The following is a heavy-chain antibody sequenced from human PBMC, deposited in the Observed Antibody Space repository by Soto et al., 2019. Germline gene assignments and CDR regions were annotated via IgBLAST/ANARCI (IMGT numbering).Heavy chain of an antibody. CDR1: GYTFTTYA. CDR2: INAGDGST. J-gene: IGHJ4*02. D-gene: IGHD5-12*01. CDR3: ARVLVGNSGYGYYDY. Sequence: QVQLVQSGAEAKKPGASVKVSCQASGYTFTTYAIHWVRQAPGQRLEWMGWINAGDGSTKYSQKFQGRVSITRDTAPSTAYMELSSLISEDTAVDYCARVLVGNSGYGYYDYWGQATLVTVSS. V-gene: IGHV1-3*01.